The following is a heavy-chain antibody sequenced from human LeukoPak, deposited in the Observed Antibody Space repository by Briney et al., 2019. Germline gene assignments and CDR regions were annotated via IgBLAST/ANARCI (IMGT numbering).Heavy chain of an antibody. J-gene: IGHJ4*02. CDR3: ARDGGSSWYFDY. CDR2: ISSSGNTT. CDR1: GFTFSNYA. V-gene: IGHV3-11*04. Sequence: KAGGSLRLSCGASGFTFSNYAMSWVRQAPGKGLEWVSYISSSGNTTYHADSVKGRFTISRDNAKNSLYLQMSSLRAEDTAVYYCARDGGSSWYFDYWGQGTLVTVSS. D-gene: IGHD6-13*01.